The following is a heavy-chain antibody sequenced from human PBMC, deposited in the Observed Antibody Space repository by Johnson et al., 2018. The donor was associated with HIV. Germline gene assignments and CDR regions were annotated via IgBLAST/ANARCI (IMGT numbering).Heavy chain of an antibody. D-gene: IGHD2-8*01. Sequence: MQLVESGGGLVQPGGSLRLSCAASGFTVSSNYMSWVRQAPGNGLEWVSVIYSGSNTYYADSVKGRFTISRDNSKNTLYLQMNSLRAEDTAVYYCARGMYGDAFDIWGQGTMVTVSS. V-gene: IGHV3-66*01. CDR2: IYSGSNT. CDR3: ARGMYGDAFDI. CDR1: GFTVSSNY. J-gene: IGHJ3*02.